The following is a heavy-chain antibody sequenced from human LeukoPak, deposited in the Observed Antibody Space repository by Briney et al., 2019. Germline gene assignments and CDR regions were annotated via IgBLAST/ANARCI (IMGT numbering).Heavy chain of an antibody. D-gene: IGHD4-23*01. J-gene: IGHJ5*02. Sequence: SETLSLTCTVSGVYIITSGHYWGWIRQPPGKELEWIGSIYYTGITSTNPFFRSRMSISVDTSKNQFSLNLTSVTAADAAVYYCARERSSSGGHSWFDPWGQGTLVTVSS. CDR1: GVYIITSGHY. CDR3: ARERSSSGGHSWFDP. CDR2: IYYTGIT. V-gene: IGHV4-39*07.